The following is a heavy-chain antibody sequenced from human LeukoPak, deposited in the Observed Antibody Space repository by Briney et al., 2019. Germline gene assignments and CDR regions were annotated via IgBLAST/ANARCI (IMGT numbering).Heavy chain of an antibody. V-gene: IGHV6-1*01. CDR1: GDSVSNNDGG. D-gene: IGHD5-24*01. Sequence: SQSLSLTFAISGDSVSNNDGGWNWIRQSTSRGLEWLGRTYYNSKWYNDYAVSVKSRMTINPDTSKNQFSLQLNSVTPEDTAVYYCARGWLQSGFDYWGQGSLVTVSS. J-gene: IGHJ4*02. CDR3: ARGWLQSGFDY. CDR2: TYYNSKWYN.